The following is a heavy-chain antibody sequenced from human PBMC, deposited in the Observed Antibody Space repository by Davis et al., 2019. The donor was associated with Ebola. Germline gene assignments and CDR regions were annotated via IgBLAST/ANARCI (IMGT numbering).Heavy chain of an antibody. V-gene: IGHV3-23*01. CDR1: GFTFSSNA. J-gene: IGHJ4*02. CDR2: ISGSGGST. CDR3: AKGLVRGTIDY. D-gene: IGHD3-10*01. Sequence: SCAASGFTFSSNAMSWVRQAPGKGLEWVASISGSGGSTYYGDSVKGRFTFSRDNSKNTLYLQMNSLRAEDTAVYYCAKGLVRGTIDYWGQGTLVTVSS.